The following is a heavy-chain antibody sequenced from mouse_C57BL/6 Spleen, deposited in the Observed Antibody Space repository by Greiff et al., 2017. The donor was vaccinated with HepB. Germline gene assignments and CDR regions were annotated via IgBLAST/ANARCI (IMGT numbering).Heavy chain of an antibody. CDR2: IDTSDSET. J-gene: IGHJ4*01. D-gene: IGHD2-3*01. Sequence: VQLQQPGAELVRPGSSVKLSCKASGYTFTSYWMHWVKQRPIQGLEWIGNIDTSDSETHYNQKFKDKATLTVDKSSSTAYMQLSSLAAEDSAVYYCARRGDDGYYGDAMDYWGQGTSGTVSS. V-gene: IGHV1-52*01. CDR3: ARRGDDGYYGDAMDY. CDR1: GYTFTSYW.